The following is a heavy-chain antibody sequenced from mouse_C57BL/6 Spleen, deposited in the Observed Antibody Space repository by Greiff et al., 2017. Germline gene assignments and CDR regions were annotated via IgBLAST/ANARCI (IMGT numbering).Heavy chain of an antibody. V-gene: IGHV5-9-1*02. CDR2: ISSGGDYI. J-gene: IGHJ4*01. Sequence: EVKVVESGEGLVKPGGSLKLSCAASGFTFSSYAMSWVRQTPEKRLEWVAYISSGGDYIYYADTVKGRFTISRDNARNTLYLQMSSLKSEDTAMYYCTREWDKDAMDYWGQGTSVPVSS. D-gene: IGHD3-3*01. CDR1: GFTFSSYA. CDR3: TREWDKDAMDY.